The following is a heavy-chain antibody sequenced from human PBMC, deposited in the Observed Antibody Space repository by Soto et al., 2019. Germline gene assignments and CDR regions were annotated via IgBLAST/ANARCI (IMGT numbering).Heavy chain of an antibody. J-gene: IGHJ3*01. CDR3: AIDWSDDLNSFDAFDF. CDR2: IYHTGST. Sequence: PSETLSLTCTVSGGSVSSGSHYWSWIRQPPGKGLEWIAYIYHTGSTSYNPSLKSRVTISMDMSKNHFSLRLDSVTAADTAVYYCAIDWSDDLNSFDAFDFWGQGTMVTVSS. V-gene: IGHV4-61*03. CDR1: GGSVSSGSHY. D-gene: IGHD1-1*01.